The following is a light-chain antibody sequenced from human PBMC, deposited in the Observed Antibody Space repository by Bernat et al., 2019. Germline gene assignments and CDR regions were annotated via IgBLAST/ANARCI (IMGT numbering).Light chain of an antibody. V-gene: IGLV1-47*01. CDR3: ASWDDSHVV. CDR1: SSNIGSNY. CDR2: RSN. J-gene: IGLJ2*01. Sequence: QSVLTQPPSASGTPGQRVTISCSGSSSNIGSNYVYWYQQLPGTAPKLLIYRSNQRPSGVPDRFSASKSGAPASLAISGLRSEDEADYYWASWDDSHVVCGGGTKLTVL.